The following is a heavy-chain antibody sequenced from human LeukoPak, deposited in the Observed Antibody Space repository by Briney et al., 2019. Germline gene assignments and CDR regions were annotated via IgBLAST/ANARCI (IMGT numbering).Heavy chain of an antibody. CDR3: ARVAAGIGFFQH. CDR2: IHHSGST. CDR1: GYSFSSGYY. D-gene: IGHD6-13*01. V-gene: IGHV4-38-2*02. Sequence: SETLSLTCIVSGYSFSSGYYWGWIRQPPGKGLEWIGNIHHSGSTYYNPSLKSRVTISVDTSKNQLSLKLSSVTAADTAVYYCARVAAGIGFFQHWGQGTLVTVSS. J-gene: IGHJ1*01.